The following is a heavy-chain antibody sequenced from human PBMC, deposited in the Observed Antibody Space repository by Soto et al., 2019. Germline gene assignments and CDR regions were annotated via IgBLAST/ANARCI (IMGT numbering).Heavy chain of an antibody. J-gene: IGHJ4*02. CDR1: GYTFINYD. V-gene: IGHV1-8*01. CDR3: SMTPGDY. CDR2: MNPKSGKT. D-gene: IGHD2-15*01. Sequence: ASVKVSCKTSGYTFINYDINWVRQAPGKGLEWMGLMNPKSGKTGYAQKFQGRVSMTRDTSTSTAYMELNSLRSEDTATYYCSMTPGDYWGQGTLVTVSS.